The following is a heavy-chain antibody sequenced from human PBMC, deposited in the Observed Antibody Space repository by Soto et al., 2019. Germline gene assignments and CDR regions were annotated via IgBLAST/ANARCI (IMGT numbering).Heavy chain of an antibody. J-gene: IGHJ5*02. CDR1: GGTFSSYA. D-gene: IGHD3-10*01. V-gene: IGHV1-69*13. Sequence: ASVKVSCKASGGTFSSYAISWVRQAPGQGLEWMGGIIPIFGTANYAQKFQGRVTITADESTSTAYMELRSLRSDDTAVYYCARGRSGRVPWFDPWGQGTLVTVSS. CDR3: ARGRSGRVPWFDP. CDR2: IIPIFGTA.